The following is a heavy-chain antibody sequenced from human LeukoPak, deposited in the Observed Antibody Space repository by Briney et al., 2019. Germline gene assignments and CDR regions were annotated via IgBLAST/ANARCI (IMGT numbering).Heavy chain of an antibody. V-gene: IGHV1-18*04. CDR1: GYTFTSYG. CDR3: ARDGRYFDWLLPFDY. Sequence: GASVTVSYKASGYTFTSYGISWVRQAPGQGLEWMGWISAYNGNTNYAQKLQGRVTMTTDTSTSTAYMELMSLRSDDTAVYYCARDGRYFDWLLPFDYWGQGTLVTVSP. CDR2: ISAYNGNT. J-gene: IGHJ4*02. D-gene: IGHD3-9*01.